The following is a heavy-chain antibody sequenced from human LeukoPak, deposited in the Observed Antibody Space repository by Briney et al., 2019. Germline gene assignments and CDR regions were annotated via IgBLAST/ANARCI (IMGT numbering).Heavy chain of an antibody. CDR2: INTYTGNT. CDR3: ARDFLFGGKSHDPKGIDS. J-gene: IGHJ4*02. V-gene: IGHV1-18*01. Sequence: ASVKVSCKASGYTFVNYGFSWVRQAPGQGLEWMGWINTYTGNTNYSQNFQGRVTMTTDAFTNTAYMELRSLRSDDTAVYYCARDFLFGGKSHDPKGIDSWGQGTLVTVSS. D-gene: IGHD4-23*01. CDR1: GYTFVNYG.